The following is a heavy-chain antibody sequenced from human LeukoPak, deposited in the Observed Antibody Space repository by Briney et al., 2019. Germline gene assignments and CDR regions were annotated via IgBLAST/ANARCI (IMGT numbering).Heavy chain of an antibody. V-gene: IGHV4-34*01. Sequence: SETLSLTCAVYGASFSRDYWSWIRQPPGKGLEWIGEINQSGSTKYNPSLKSRVTISVDTSKNQFSLKLSSVTAADTAVYYCARSMDGYCSGGSCYGMDVWGQGTTVTVSS. CDR3: ARSMDGYCSGGSCYGMDV. D-gene: IGHD2-15*01. J-gene: IGHJ6*02. CDR1: GASFSRDY. CDR2: INQSGST.